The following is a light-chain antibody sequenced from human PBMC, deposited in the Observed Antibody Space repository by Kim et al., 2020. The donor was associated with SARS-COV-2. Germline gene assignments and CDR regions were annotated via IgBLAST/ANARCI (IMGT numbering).Light chain of an antibody. J-gene: IGLJ2*01. Sequence: DMGQTVRITSQGDSRRSYYATWYQQKPGQAPIIVIYGKKKRPSGIPDRFSGSSAGNTASLTITETQAGDEADYYCNSRNSNENAFFGGGTQLTVL. CDR3: NSRNSNENAF. CDR2: GKK. V-gene: IGLV3-19*01. CDR1: SRRSYY.